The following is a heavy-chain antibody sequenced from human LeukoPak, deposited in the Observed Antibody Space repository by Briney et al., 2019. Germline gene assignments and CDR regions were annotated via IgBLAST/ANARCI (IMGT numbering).Heavy chain of an antibody. CDR2: ISSSGSTI. CDR1: GFTFSSYE. CDR3: ARVATRRYYYDSSGPTDDAFDI. V-gene: IGHV3-48*03. J-gene: IGHJ3*02. Sequence: GGSLRLSCAASGFTFSSYEMNWVRQAPGKGLEWVSYISSSGSTIYYADSVKGRFTISRDNAKNSLYLQMNSLRAEDTAVYYCARVATRRYYYDSSGPTDDAFDIWGQGTMVTVSS. D-gene: IGHD3-22*01.